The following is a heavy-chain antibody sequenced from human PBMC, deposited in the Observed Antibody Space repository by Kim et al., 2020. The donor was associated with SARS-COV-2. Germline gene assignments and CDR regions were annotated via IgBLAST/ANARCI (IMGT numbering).Heavy chain of an antibody. CDR1: GFSFRSYT. CDR2: ISSSSAYI. V-gene: IGHV3-21*06. Sequence: GGSLRLSCAASGFSFRSYTINWVRQAPGKGLEWVSSISSSSAYIYYADSLRGRFTISRDNANSFMYLQMNGLRAEDTAVYYCARESASYRLSSSDYFDLWGRGTLVTVSS. J-gene: IGHJ2*01. CDR3: ARESASYRLSSSDYFDL. D-gene: IGHD6-6*01.